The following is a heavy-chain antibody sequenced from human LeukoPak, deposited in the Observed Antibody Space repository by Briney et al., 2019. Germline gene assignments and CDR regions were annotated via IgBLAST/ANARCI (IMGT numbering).Heavy chain of an antibody. Sequence: GASMKVSCKASGYTFTDYSIHWVRQAPGQGLEWMGWMNPNYSGAKFAQKFQGRVTMTRDTSINTAYMEMSRLKSDDTAIYYCARGYSPPTWLDPWGQGTLVIVSS. J-gene: IGHJ5*02. CDR3: ARGYSPPTWLDP. CDR2: MNPNYSGA. D-gene: IGHD5-24*01. CDR1: GYTFTDYS. V-gene: IGHV1-2*02.